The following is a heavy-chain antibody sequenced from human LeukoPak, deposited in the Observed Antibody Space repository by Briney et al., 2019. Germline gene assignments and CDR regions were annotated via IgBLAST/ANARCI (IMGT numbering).Heavy chain of an antibody. Sequence: QSGGSLRLSCAASGFTFSSYAMSWVRQAPGKGLEWVSAIGGSGGSTYYADSVKGRFTISRDNSKNTLYLQMNSLGAEDTAVYYCAKAPNWGSLGYFDYWGQGTLVTVSS. CDR3: AKAPNWGSLGYFDY. V-gene: IGHV3-23*01. CDR1: GFTFSSYA. J-gene: IGHJ4*02. D-gene: IGHD7-27*01. CDR2: IGGSGGST.